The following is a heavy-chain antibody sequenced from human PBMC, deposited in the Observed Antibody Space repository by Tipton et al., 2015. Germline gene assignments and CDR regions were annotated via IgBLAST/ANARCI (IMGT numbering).Heavy chain of an antibody. CDR1: GDYISNYY. CDR3: ARDPDAFDI. J-gene: IGHJ3*02. V-gene: IGHV4-4*07. Sequence: TLSLTCTVSGDYISNYYWSWIRQPAGKGLEWIGRISTSGGTNYNPSLKNRVTMSVDTSKNQFSLKLTSVTAADSAVYYCARDPDAFDIWGQGTMVAVSS. CDR2: ISTSGGT.